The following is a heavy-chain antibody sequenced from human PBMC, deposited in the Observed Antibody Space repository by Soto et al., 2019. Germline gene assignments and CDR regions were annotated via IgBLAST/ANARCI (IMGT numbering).Heavy chain of an antibody. J-gene: IGHJ3*02. D-gene: IGHD1-1*01. CDR2: ISHSGST. CDR3: AISYITNDAFDI. V-gene: IGHV4-34*01. CDR1: SWPFSGYY. Sequence: QVQLQQWGAGLLKPSETLSLTCAVSSWPFSGYYWSWIRQSPGKGLEWIGEISHSGSTNYNPSLKSRVTISVDTSKNQFSLKLSSVTAADTAVYYCAISYITNDAFDIWGQGTLVTVSS.